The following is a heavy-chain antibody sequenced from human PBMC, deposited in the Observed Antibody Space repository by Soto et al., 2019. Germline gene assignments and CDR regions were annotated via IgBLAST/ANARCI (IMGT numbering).Heavy chain of an antibody. J-gene: IGHJ4*02. CDR1: GGSISSYY. Sequence: LSLTCTVSGGSISSYYWTWIRQPPGKGLEWIGYIYYSGSTTYNPSLKSRVTFSVDTSKNQFSLKLSSVTAADTAVYYCARTYYDILTGYYFDYWGQGTLVTV. V-gene: IGHV4-59*08. CDR3: ARTYYDILTGYYFDY. D-gene: IGHD3-9*01. CDR2: IYYSGST.